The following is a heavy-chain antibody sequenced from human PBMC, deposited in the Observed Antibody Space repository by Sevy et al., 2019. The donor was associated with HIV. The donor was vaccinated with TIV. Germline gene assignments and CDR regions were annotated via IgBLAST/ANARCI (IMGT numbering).Heavy chain of an antibody. V-gene: IGHV3-74*01. Sequence: GGSLRLSCAASGFTFSSYWMHWVRQAPWKGLVWVSRINSDGSSTSYADSVKGRFTISRDNAKNTLYLQMNSLRAEDTAVYYCARATYYYYMDVWGKGTTVTVSS. CDR3: ARATYYYYMDV. J-gene: IGHJ6*03. CDR2: INSDGSST. CDR1: GFTFSSYW.